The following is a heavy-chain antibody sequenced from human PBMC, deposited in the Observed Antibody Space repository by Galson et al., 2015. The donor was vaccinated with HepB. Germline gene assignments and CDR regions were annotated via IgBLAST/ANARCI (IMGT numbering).Heavy chain of an antibody. Sequence: ISWVRQAPGQGLEWMGWISAYNDNTNYAQKLQGRLTMTTDTSTSTAYMELRSLRSDDTAVYYCARRGSSSLYYYFDLWGRGTLVTVSS. CDR2: ISAYNDNT. V-gene: IGHV1-18*01. CDR3: ARRGSSSLYYYFDL. J-gene: IGHJ2*01. D-gene: IGHD6-13*01.